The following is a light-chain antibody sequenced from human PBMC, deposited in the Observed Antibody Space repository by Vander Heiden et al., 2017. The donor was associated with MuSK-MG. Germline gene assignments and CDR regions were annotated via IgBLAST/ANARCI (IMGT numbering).Light chain of an antibody. V-gene: IGLV2-23*02. CDR3: CSYEGGNTFVV. CDR2: QVT. Sequence: QSALTQPASVSGSPGPSITISCPGTRSDFANYDLVSWYQQHPGKAPKLVVYQVTQRPSGVSNRFSGSKSGKTASLTIAGLQTEDEANYYCCSYEGGNTFVVFGGGTKLTVL. CDR1: RSDFANYDL. J-gene: IGLJ2*01.